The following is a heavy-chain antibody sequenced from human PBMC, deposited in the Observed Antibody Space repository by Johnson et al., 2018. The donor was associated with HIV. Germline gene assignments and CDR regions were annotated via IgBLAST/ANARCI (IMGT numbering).Heavy chain of an antibody. V-gene: IGHV3-7*01. J-gene: IGHJ3*02. CDR3: AREDCSSTRCSDWDSAFDI. Sequence: VQLVESGGGVVQPGRSLRLSCAASGFTFSSYAMHWVRQAPGRGLEWVANINVDGREKYYVDSVEGRFTISRDNAKNSLLLQMNSLSAGDTAVYYCAREDCSSTRCSDWDSAFDIWGQGTMVTVSS. D-gene: IGHD2-2*01. CDR2: INVDGREK. CDR1: GFTFSSYA.